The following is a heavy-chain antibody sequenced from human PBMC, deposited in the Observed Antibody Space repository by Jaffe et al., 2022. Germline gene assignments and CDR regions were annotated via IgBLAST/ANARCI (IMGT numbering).Heavy chain of an antibody. CDR2: IRSKAYGGTT. CDR3: TRDYYYDSSGYYYPYDAFDI. Sequence: EVQLVESGGGLVQPGRSLRLSCTASGFTFGDYAMSWVRQAPGKGLEWVGFIRSKAYGGTTEYAASVKGRFTISRDDSKSIAYLQMNSLKTEDTAVYYCTRDYYYDSSGYYYPYDAFDIWGQGTMVTVSS. D-gene: IGHD3-22*01. V-gene: IGHV3-49*04. J-gene: IGHJ3*02. CDR1: GFTFGDYA.